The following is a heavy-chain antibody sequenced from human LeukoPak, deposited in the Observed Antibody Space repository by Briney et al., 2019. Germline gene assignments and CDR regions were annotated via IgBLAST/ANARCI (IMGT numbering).Heavy chain of an antibody. J-gene: IGHJ6*02. CDR2: IYSGGST. Sequence: GGSLRLSCAASGFTVSSNYMSWVRQAPGKGLEWVSVIYSGGSTYYADSVKGRFTISRDNSKNTLYLQMNSLRAEDTAVYYCARGLSYYYYYGMDVWGQGTTVAVSS. V-gene: IGHV3-66*01. D-gene: IGHD3-16*01. CDR1: GFTVSSNY. CDR3: ARGLSYYYYYGMDV.